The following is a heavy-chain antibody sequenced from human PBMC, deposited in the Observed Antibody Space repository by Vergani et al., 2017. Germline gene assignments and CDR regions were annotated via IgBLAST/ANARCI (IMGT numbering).Heavy chain of an antibody. Sequence: EVQLVESGGGLVQPGGSLRLSCAASGFTVSSNYMSWVRQAPGKGLEWVSVISGSGGSTYYADSVKGRFTISRDNSKNTLYLQMNSLRAEDTAVYYCAKDSLEEGARDWGQGTLVTVSS. CDR3: AKDSLEEGARD. V-gene: IGHV3-23*04. J-gene: IGHJ4*02. CDR1: GFTVSSNY. CDR2: ISGSGGST. D-gene: IGHD3-10*01.